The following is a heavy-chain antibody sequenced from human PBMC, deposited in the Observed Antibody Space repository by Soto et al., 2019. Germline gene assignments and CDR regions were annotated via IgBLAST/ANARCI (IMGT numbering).Heavy chain of an antibody. Sequence: QVQLQESGPGLVKPSQTLSLTCTVSGGSINSGIDYWNWIRQHPGKGLEWIGYIFSSGSTYYNPSLKSRXTXXVDTSKNQFSLKLSSVTAADTAVYYCARGWNYLDYWGQGTLVTVSS. V-gene: IGHV4-31*03. J-gene: IGHJ4*02. D-gene: IGHD1-1*01. CDR2: IFSSGST. CDR1: GGSINSGIDY. CDR3: ARGWNYLDY.